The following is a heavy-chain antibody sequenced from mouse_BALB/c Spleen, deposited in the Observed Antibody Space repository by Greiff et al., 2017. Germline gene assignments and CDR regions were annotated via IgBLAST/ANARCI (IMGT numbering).Heavy chain of an antibody. CDR3: ARQGDGYDSGYFDV. V-gene: IGHV1-14*01. CDR1: GYTFTSYV. J-gene: IGHJ1*01. Sequence: VQLQQSGPELVKPGASVKMSCKASGYTFTSYVMHWVKQKPGQGLEWIGYINPYNDGTKYNEKFKGKATLTSDKSSSTAYMELSSLTSEDSAVYYCARQGDGYDSGYFDVWGAGTTVTVSS. CDR2: INPYNDGT. D-gene: IGHD2-2*01.